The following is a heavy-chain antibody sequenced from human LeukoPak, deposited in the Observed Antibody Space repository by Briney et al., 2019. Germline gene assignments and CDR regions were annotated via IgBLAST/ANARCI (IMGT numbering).Heavy chain of an antibody. CDR2: MNSNSGNT. V-gene: IGHV1-8*01. J-gene: IGHJ3*02. CDR1: GYTFTSYD. CDR3: ARTSYGSLDAFDI. Sequence: ASVKVSCKASGYTFTSYDINWVRQATGQGLEWMGWMNSNSGNTGYAQKFQGRVTMTRNTSISTAYMELSSLRSEDTAVYYCARTSYGSLDAFDIWGQGTMVTVSS. D-gene: IGHD5-18*01.